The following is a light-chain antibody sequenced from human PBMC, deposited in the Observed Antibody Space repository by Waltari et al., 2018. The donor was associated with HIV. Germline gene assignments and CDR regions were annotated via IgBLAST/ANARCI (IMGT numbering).Light chain of an antibody. CDR2: DVS. J-gene: IGLJ1*01. CDR1: SSDVGRSNY. CDR3: SSYTSSSPYA. Sequence: QSALTQPASVSGSPGQSITISCTGTSSDVGRSNYVSWYQQHPGKAPKLMIYDVSNRPSGVSNRFSGSKSGNTASLTISGLQAEDEADYYCSSYTSSSPYAFGTGTKVTVL. V-gene: IGLV2-14*03.